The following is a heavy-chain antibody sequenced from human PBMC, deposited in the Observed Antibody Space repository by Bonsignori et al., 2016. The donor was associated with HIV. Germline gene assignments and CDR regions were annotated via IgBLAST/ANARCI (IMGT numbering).Heavy chain of an antibody. V-gene: IGHV4-39*07. Sequence: WIRQPPGKGLEWIGSIYYTGSTYYNPSLKSRVTISLDTSKNQVSLKLTSVTAADTAVYYCARDLPLDPSGYDYWDYWGQGTLVTVSS. D-gene: IGHD5-12*01. CDR3: ARDLPLDPSGYDYWDY. J-gene: IGHJ4*02. CDR2: IYYTGST.